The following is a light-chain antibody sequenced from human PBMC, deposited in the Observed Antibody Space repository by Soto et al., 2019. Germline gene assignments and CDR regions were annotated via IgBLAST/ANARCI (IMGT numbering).Light chain of an antibody. V-gene: IGLV2-23*02. J-gene: IGLJ2*01. Sequence: QSVLTQPASVSGSPGQSITISCTGTSSDVGSHNFVSWYQQRPGKAPKLMIFEVTKRPSGVSSRFSAPKSGNTASLTISGVQAEDEADYYCCSYAGTTTWVFGGGTKLTVL. CDR1: SSDVGSHNF. CDR2: EVT. CDR3: CSYAGTTTWV.